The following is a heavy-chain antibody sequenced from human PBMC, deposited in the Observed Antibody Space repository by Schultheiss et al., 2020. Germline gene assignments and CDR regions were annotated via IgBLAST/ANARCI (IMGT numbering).Heavy chain of an antibody. D-gene: IGHD3-22*01. CDR3: ARVVYSDTSGYHDAFDI. Sequence: SVKVSGKASGGTFSSYAISWVRQAPGQGLEWMGGIIPIFGTANYAQKFQGRVTITADESTSTAYMELSSLRSEDTAVYYCARVVYSDTSGYHDAFDIWGQGTMVTVSS. V-gene: IGHV1-69*13. J-gene: IGHJ3*02. CDR1: GGTFSSYA. CDR2: IIPIFGTA.